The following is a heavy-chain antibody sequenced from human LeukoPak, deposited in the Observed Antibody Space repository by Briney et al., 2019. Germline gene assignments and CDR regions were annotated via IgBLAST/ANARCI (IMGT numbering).Heavy chain of an antibody. J-gene: IGHJ4*02. CDR3: ARSSGSYSWDHFDY. V-gene: IGHV1-2*02. CDR2: INPNSGGT. D-gene: IGHD1-26*01. CDR1: GYTFTGYY. Sequence: ASVKVSCKASGYTFTGYYMHWVRQAPGQGLEWMGWINPNSGGTDYAQKFQGRVTMTRDTSISTAYMELSRLRSDDTAVYYCARSSGSYSWDHFDYWGQGTLVTVSS.